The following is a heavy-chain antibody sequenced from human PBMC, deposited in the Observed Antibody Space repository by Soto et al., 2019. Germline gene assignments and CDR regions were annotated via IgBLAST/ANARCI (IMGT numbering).Heavy chain of an antibody. CDR2: ISSSSSAT. CDR1: GFTFSSYS. V-gene: IGHV3-48*02. CDR3: VSSEYDYIWGSYRGFDY. Sequence: GGSLRLSCAGSGFTFSSYSMNWVRQAPGKGLEWVSYISSSSSATYYADSVKGRFTISRDNAKKSLYLQMNSLRDEDTAVYYCVSSEYDYIWGSYRGFDYWGQGTLVTVSS. J-gene: IGHJ4*02. D-gene: IGHD3-16*02.